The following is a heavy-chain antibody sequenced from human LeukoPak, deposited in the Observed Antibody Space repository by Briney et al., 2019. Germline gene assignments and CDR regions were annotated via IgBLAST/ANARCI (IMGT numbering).Heavy chain of an antibody. D-gene: IGHD3-10*01. V-gene: IGHV4-34*01. J-gene: IGHJ6*03. CDR1: GGSFSGYY. Sequence: SETLSLTCAVYGGSFSGYYWSWIRQPPGKGLEWIGEINHSGSTNYNPSLKSRVTISVDTSKNQFSLKLSSVTAADTAVYYCARLRRYYGSGSYYNYYYYYMDVWGKGTTVTISS. CDR2: INHSGST. CDR3: ARLRRYYGSGSYYNYYYYYMDV.